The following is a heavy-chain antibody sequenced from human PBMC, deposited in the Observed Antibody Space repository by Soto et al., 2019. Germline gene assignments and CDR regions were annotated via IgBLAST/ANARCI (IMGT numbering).Heavy chain of an antibody. Sequence: PGGSLRLSCAASGFTFSDYWMTWVRQAPGKGLEWVANIKEDGTDKYYVDSVRGRFTISRDNAKNSLYLQMNSLRAEDTAVYFCTRDMSVWGQGTTVTVSS. J-gene: IGHJ6*02. CDR2: IKEDGTDK. CDR1: GFTFSDYW. CDR3: TRDMSV. D-gene: IGHD3-16*01. V-gene: IGHV3-7*01.